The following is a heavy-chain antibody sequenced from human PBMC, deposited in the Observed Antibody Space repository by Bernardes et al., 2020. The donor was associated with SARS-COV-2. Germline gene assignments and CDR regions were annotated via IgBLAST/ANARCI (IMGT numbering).Heavy chain of an antibody. CDR3: AREPGVLRYFDWHEVRAFDI. Sequence: SETLSLTCTVSGGSISSGDYYWSWIRQPPGKGLEWIGYIYYSGSTYYNPSLKSLVTISVDTSKNQFSLKLSSVTAADTAVYYCAREPGVLRYFDWHEVRAFDIWGQGTMVTVSS. D-gene: IGHD3-9*01. V-gene: IGHV4-30-4*01. J-gene: IGHJ3*02. CDR1: GGSISSGDYY. CDR2: IYYSGST.